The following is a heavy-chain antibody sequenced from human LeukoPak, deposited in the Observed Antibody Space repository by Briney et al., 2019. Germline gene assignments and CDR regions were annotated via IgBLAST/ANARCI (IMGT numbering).Heavy chain of an antibody. D-gene: IGHD3-10*01. Sequence: GASLRISCKASGYSFTSYWISWVRQMPGKGLEWMGRIDPSDSYINYNPSFQGHVTISVDKSISTAYLQWSSLEASDTAMYYCARDGSGSRKDWGQGTLVTVSS. CDR1: GYSFTSYW. CDR3: ARDGSGSRKD. J-gene: IGHJ4*02. V-gene: IGHV5-10-1*01. CDR2: IDPSDSYI.